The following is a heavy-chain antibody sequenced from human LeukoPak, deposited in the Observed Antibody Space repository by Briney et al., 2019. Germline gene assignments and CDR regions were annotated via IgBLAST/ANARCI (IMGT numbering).Heavy chain of an antibody. D-gene: IGHD6-13*01. Sequence: SVKVSCKASGGTFSSYAISWVRQAPGQGLEWMGRMIPILGIANYAQKFQGRVTITADKSTSTAYMELSSLRSEDTAVYYCARVRFYSSSWYIKDGWFDPWGQGTLVTVSS. CDR2: MIPILGIA. V-gene: IGHV1-69*04. CDR1: GGTFSSYA. J-gene: IGHJ5*02. CDR3: ARVRFYSSSWYIKDGWFDP.